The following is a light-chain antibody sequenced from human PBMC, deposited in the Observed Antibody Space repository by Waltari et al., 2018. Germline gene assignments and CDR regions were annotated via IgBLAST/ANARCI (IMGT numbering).Light chain of an antibody. V-gene: IGLV1-47*01. Sequence: QSVLTQPPSASGTPGQRVTISCSGSSSNIGSNYVYWYQQLPGTAPTVLIYRNDQRPAAVPYRFSGSKSGTSASLAISGLRSEDEADYYCAAWDDSLSVGVFGGWTKLTVL. J-gene: IGLJ3*02. CDR3: AAWDDSLSVGV. CDR2: RND. CDR1: SSNIGSNY.